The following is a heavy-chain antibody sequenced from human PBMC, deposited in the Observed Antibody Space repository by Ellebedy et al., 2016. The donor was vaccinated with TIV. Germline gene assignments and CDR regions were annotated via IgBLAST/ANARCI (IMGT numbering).Heavy chain of an antibody. V-gene: IGHV3-64D*09. CDR1: GFTFSSFA. CDR3: AVVAGSWYYDL. CDR2: FKGNGGSA. Sequence: PGGSLRLSCSASGFTFSSFAMHWNRHGPGQRPEYVSAFKGNGGSAFYADSVKGRFTVSRDNSKNTMFLQMSSLRAEDTALYYCAVVAGSWYYDLWGRGTLVTVSS. D-gene: IGHD6-19*01. J-gene: IGHJ2*01.